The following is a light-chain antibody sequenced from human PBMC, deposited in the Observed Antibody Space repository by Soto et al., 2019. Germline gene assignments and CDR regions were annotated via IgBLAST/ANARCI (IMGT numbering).Light chain of an antibody. Sequence: QPVLTQPPSVSGAPGQRVTISCTGNSSNIGAGYEVHWYQQLPGTAPKLLIYGNYNRPSGVPDRFSGSKSGTSASLAITGLQAEDESDYYCQSSDSSLRGSVFGTGTKLTVL. CDR3: QSSDSSLRGSV. CDR1: SSNIGAGYE. CDR2: GNY. J-gene: IGLJ1*01. V-gene: IGLV1-40*01.